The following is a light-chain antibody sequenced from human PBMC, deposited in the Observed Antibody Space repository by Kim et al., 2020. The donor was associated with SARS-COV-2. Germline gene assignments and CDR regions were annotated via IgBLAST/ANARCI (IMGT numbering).Light chain of an antibody. CDR1: ALPKQY. Sequence: SYELTQPPSVSVSPGQTARITCSGDALPKQYAYWYQQKPGQAPVLVIYKDSERPSGIPGRFSGASSGTTVTLPISGVQAEDEADYYCQSADSRRTYFVFG. V-gene: IGLV3-25*03. J-gene: IGLJ1*01. CDR3: QSADSRRTYFV. CDR2: KDS.